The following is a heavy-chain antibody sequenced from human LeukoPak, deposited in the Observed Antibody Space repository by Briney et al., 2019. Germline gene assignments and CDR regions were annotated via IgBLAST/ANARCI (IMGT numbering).Heavy chain of an antibody. Sequence: VISYDEKNTNYADSAKARFTISRDNSKNTLYLQMNSLRAEDTAVYYCARAPDSAWHNFDYWGQGTQVTVSS. CDR3: ARAPDSAWHNFDY. D-gene: IGHD6-19*01. CDR2: ISYDEKNT. V-gene: IGHV3-30*03. J-gene: IGHJ4*02.